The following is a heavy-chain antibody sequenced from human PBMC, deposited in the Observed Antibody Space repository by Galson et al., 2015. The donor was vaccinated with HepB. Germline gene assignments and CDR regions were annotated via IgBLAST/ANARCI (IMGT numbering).Heavy chain of an antibody. CDR2: IGNTYTST. J-gene: IGHJ4*02. Sequence: SLRLSCAASGFTFSDYYMSWIRQAPGKGLEWISCIGNTYTSTNYADSVKGRFTISRDNAKHSLYLQMNSLRAEDTAVYFCARGGLNYFDYWGQGTLVTVSS. V-gene: IGHV3-11*05. CDR3: ARGGLNYFDY. CDR1: GFTFSDYY.